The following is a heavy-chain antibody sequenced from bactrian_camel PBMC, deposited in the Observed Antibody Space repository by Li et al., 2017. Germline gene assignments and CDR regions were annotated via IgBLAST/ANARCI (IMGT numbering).Heavy chain of an antibody. D-gene: IGHD7*01. CDR3: AADSVNLQLARWYSY. J-gene: IGHJ4*01. V-gene: IGHV3S53*01. CDR2: VDTNGFT. Sequence: HVQLVESGGGSVQAGGSLRLSCAASGYTYSNMCMGWFRQAPGKEREGVAAVDTNGFTTYTYAVQGRFTISRDNAKNTVYLQMDSLNPEDTGTYYCAADSVNLQLARWYSYWGQGTQVTVS. CDR1: GYTYSNMC.